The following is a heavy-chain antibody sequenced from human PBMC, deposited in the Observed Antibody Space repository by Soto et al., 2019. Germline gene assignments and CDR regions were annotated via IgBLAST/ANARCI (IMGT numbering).Heavy chain of an antibody. J-gene: IGHJ4*02. D-gene: IGHD1-26*01. V-gene: IGHV3-23*01. Sequence: GGSLRLSCAGSGFTFSNYAMSWVRQAPGKGVARVSAISGSGGSTYYADSVKGRFTISRDNSKNRLYLQMNSLRAEDTALYYCAKVPVGATGRFDYWGQGTLVTVSS. CDR3: AKVPVGATGRFDY. CDR1: GFTFSNYA. CDR2: ISGSGGST.